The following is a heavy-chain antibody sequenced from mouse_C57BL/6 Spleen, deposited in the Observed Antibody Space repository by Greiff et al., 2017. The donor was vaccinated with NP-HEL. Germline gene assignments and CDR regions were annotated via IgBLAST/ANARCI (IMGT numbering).Heavy chain of an antibody. CDR1: GYTFTSYW. CDR3: ARATMIKEGLAY. Sequence: VQLQQSGTELVKPGASVKLSCKASGYTFTSYWMHWVKQRPGQGLEWIGNINPSNGGTNYNEKFKSKATLTVDKSSSTAYMQLSSLTSEDSAVYYCARATMIKEGLAYWGQGTLVTVSA. J-gene: IGHJ3*01. V-gene: IGHV1-53*01. CDR2: INPSNGGT. D-gene: IGHD2-4*01.